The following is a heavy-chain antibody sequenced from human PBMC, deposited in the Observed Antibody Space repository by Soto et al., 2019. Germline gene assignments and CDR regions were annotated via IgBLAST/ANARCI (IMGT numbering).Heavy chain of an antibody. CDR2: IYYSGST. D-gene: IGHD2-15*01. Sequence: PSETLSLTCTVSGGSISSYYWSWIRQPPGKGLEWIGYIYYSGSTNYNPSLKSRVTISVDTSKSQFSLKLSSVTAADTAVYYCARDDVSCSGGSCYSSLVYWGQGTLVTVSS. CDR3: ARDDVSCSGGSCYSSLVY. J-gene: IGHJ4*02. V-gene: IGHV4-59*01. CDR1: GGSISSYY.